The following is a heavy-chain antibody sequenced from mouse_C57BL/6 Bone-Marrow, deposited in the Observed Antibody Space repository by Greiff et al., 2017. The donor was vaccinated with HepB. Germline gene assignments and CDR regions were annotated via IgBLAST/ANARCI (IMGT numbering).Heavy chain of an antibody. CDR1: GYSISSDW. V-gene: IGHV1-80*01. J-gene: IGHJ2*01. CDR3: ARRGITTVVASYFDY. CDR2: IYPGDGDT. Sequence: VQLQQSGAELVKPGASVMISCKATGYSISSDWMNWVKQRTGKSLEWIGQIYPGDGDTNYNGKFKGKATLTADKSSSTAYMQLSSLTSEDSAVYFCARRGITTVVASYFDYWGQGTTLTVSS. D-gene: IGHD1-1*01.